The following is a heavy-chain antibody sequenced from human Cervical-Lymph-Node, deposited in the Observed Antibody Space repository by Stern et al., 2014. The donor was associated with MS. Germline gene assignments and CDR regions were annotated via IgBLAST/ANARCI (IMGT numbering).Heavy chain of an antibody. CDR3: ATSHGHRGHDY. J-gene: IGHJ4*02. Sequence: QVQLVESGAEVRKPGASVKVSCKVSGHSLTEFSMHWVRQAPGKGLECMGSSDSEDGESCYAEKFQGRITMTDDTSTDTAYMELSRLQSEDTAVYYFATSHGHRGHDYWGQGTLVTVSS. CDR1: GHSLTEFS. V-gene: IGHV1-24*01. CDR2: SDSEDGES. D-gene: IGHD3-10*01.